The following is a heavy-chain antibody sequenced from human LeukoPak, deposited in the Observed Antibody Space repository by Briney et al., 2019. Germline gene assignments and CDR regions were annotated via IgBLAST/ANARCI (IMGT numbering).Heavy chain of an antibody. D-gene: IGHD3-9*01. CDR3: ARVEVLRYFDWSPPRWFDP. J-gene: IGHJ5*02. CDR2: ISAYNGNT. CDR1: GYTFTSYG. Sequence: GASVKVSCKASGYTFTSYGISWVRQAPGQGLEWMGWISAYNGNTNYAQKLQGRVTMTTDTSTSTAYMELRSLRSDDTAVYYCARVEVLRYFDWSPPRWFDPWGQGTLVTVSS. V-gene: IGHV1-18*01.